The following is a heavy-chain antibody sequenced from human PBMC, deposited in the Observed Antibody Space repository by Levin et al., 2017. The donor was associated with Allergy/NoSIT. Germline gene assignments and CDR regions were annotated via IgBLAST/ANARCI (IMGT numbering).Heavy chain of an antibody. Sequence: GESLKISCAASGFTFSSYAMSWVRQAPGKGLEWVSAISGSGGSTYYADSVKGRFTISRDNSKNTLYLQMNSLRAEDTALYYCAKFPVQLERRRGGYYFDYWGQGTLVTVSS. CDR2: ISGSGGST. CDR1: GFTFSSYA. J-gene: IGHJ4*02. CDR3: AKFPVQLERRRGGYYFDY. D-gene: IGHD1-1*01. V-gene: IGHV3-23*01.